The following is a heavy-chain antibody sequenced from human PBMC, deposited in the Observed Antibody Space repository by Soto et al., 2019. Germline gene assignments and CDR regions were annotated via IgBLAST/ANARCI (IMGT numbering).Heavy chain of an antibody. D-gene: IGHD2-15*01. Sequence: GGSLRLSCVASGFTVDDYAMHWVRQAPGKGLEWVSGISANGDNVDYADSVKGRFTISRDNAKNTLYLQMNSLRAEDTAVYYCAKGGGKTIDYWGQGTLVTVSS. CDR3: AKGGGKTIDY. J-gene: IGHJ4*02. V-gene: IGHV3-9*01. CDR2: ISANGDNV. CDR1: GFTVDDYA.